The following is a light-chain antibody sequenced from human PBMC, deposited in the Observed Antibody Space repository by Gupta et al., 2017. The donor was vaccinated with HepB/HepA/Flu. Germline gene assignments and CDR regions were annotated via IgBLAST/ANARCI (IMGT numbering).Light chain of an antibody. J-gene: IGLJ3*02. CDR3: SAYAGTYTVV. Sequence: QSALTQPRSVSGSPGQSVTISCPGTSSDVGGSKYVSWYQQHPGKAPKLMIYDVSERLSGVPDRFSGSKSGNTASLTISGLQAEDEAEYYCSAYAGTYTVVFGGGTKLTVL. CDR2: DVS. CDR1: SSDVGGSKY. V-gene: IGLV2-11*01.